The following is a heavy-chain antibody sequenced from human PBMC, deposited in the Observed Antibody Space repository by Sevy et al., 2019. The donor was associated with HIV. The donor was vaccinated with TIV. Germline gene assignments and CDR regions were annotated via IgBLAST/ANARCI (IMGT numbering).Heavy chain of an antibody. V-gene: IGHV1-2*06. J-gene: IGHJ4*02. CDR1: GYTFTGYY. D-gene: IGHD6-13*01. CDR2: INPNSGGT. Sequence: ASVKVSCKASGYTFTGYYMHWVRQAPGQGLEWMGRINPNSGGTNYAQKFQGRVTMTRDTSISTAYMELSRLRSDDTAVYHCARVLAAAGTIDYWGQGTLVTVSS. CDR3: ARVLAAAGTIDY.